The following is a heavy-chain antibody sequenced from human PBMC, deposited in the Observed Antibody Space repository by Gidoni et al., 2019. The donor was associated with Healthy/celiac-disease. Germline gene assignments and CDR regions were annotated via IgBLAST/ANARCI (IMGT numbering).Heavy chain of an antibody. D-gene: IGHD6-13*01. CDR2: ISGSGGST. Sequence: EVQLLESGGGLVQPGGSLRLYCAASGVTFSSSAMSWVRQAHGKGMGLEWVLAISGSGGSTYYADSVKGRFTTSRDNSKNTLYLQMNSLRAEDTAVYYCAKGNPKGYSSSWYPDYYYYYGMDVWGQGTTVTVSS. V-gene: IGHV3-23*01. CDR1: GVTFSSSA. CDR3: AKGNPKGYSSSWYPDYYYYYGMDV. J-gene: IGHJ6*02.